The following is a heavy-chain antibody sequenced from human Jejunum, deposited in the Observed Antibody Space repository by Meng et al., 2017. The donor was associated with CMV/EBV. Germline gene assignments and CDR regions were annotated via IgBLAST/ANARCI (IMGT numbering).Heavy chain of an antibody. J-gene: IGHJ4*02. Sequence: LSCAASGFTFSSYAMNWVHQAPGKGLEWVSSTSSSGTTTYYADSVKGRFTISRDNSKNTLYLQLNSLRAEDTAVYYCASPGWNHFDYWGQGTLVTVSS. V-gene: IGHV3-23*01. D-gene: IGHD6-19*01. CDR2: TSSSGTTT. CDR3: ASPGWNHFDY. CDR1: GFTFSSYA.